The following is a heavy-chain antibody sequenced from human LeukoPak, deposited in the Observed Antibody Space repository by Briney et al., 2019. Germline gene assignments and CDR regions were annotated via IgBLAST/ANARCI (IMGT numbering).Heavy chain of an antibody. CDR3: VRHATATSFTFAY. CDR2: VYYSGNI. V-gene: IGHV4-39*01. D-gene: IGHD3-10*01. J-gene: IGHJ4*02. Sequence: SSETLSLTCTVSGGSISSSSYYWGWIRQPPGQGLEWIGSVYYSGNILYNPSFKSRVTISVDTSKNQFSLELNSVTAADTAVYYCVRHATATSFTFAYWGQGTLVTVSS. CDR1: GGSISSSSYY.